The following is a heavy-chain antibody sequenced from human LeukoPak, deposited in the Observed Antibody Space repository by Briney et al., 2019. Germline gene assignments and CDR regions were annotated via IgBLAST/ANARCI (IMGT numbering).Heavy chain of an antibody. CDR1: GFTFSNYA. V-gene: IGHV3-30*04. J-gene: IGHJ4*02. CDR2: ISYDGSNK. D-gene: IGHD3-3*01. CDR3: ASVTYDFWSGYLVGFDY. Sequence: GGSLRLSCAASGFTFSNYAMHWVRQAPGKGLEWVAVISYDGSNKYYADSVQGRFTISRDNSKNTLYLQMNSLRVEDTAVYYCASVTYDFWSGYLVGFDYWGQGTLVTVSS.